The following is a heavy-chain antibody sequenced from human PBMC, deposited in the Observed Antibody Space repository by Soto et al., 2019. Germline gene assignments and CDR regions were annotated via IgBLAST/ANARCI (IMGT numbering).Heavy chain of an antibody. Sequence: PSETLSLTCAVHGDSFSGYFWTWIRQPPGKGLEWIAEITEGGTTNYNPSLKSRVTISGDTSKNQFSLRMASVTAADTAVYYCARQPTVTTTRRFFDSWGQGSLVTVSS. D-gene: IGHD4-17*01. CDR1: GDSFSGYF. V-gene: IGHV4-34*01. CDR3: ARQPTVTTTRRFFDS. CDR2: ITEGGTT. J-gene: IGHJ4*02.